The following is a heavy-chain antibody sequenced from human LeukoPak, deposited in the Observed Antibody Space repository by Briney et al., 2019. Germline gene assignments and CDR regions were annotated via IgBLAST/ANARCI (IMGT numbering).Heavy chain of an antibody. Sequence: GGSLRLSGAASGITFSTYSMNWVRQAPGKGLEWVSSISGSSSYISYADSVRGRFTISRDNAKNSLYLQINSLRAEDTAVYYCARDGYGGNDAFDIWGQGTMVTVSS. V-gene: IGHV3-21*06. D-gene: IGHD4-23*01. CDR1: GITFSTYS. CDR3: ARDGYGGNDAFDI. CDR2: ISGSSSYI. J-gene: IGHJ3*02.